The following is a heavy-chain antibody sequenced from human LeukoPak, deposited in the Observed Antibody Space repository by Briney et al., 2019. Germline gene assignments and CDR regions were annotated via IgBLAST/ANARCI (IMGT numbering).Heavy chain of an antibody. D-gene: IGHD4-17*01. CDR3: ARETTVTTISAFDI. CDR2: IWCDGSNK. Sequence: GGSLRLSCAASGFTFSSYGMHWVRQAPGKGLEWVAVIWCDGSNKYYGDSVKGRLTISRDNTKNTLYLQMNSLRAEDTAVYYCARETTVTTISAFDIWGQGTMVTVSS. J-gene: IGHJ3*02. CDR1: GFTFSSYG. V-gene: IGHV3-33*01.